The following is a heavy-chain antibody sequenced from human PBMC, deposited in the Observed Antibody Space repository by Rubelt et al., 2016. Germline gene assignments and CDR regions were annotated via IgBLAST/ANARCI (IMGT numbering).Heavy chain of an antibody. Sequence: VQLVQSGAEVKKPGESLKISCKGSGYSFTSYWIGWVRQMPGKGLEWMGIIHPGDSDTGYSPSFQGQVTISADKSISTAYLQWSSLKASDTAMYYCAIYDFWSGYYLDYWGQGTLVTVSS. J-gene: IGHJ4*02. CDR1: GYSFTSYW. CDR2: IHPGDSDT. D-gene: IGHD3-3*01. V-gene: IGHV5-51*01. CDR3: AIYDFWSGYYLDY.